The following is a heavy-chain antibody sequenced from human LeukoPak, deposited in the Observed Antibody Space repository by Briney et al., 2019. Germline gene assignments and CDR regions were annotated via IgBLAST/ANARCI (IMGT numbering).Heavy chain of an antibody. D-gene: IGHD6-19*01. CDR1: GGTFSSYA. J-gene: IGHJ3*02. V-gene: IGHV1-69*04. CDR3: ARSGIAVADDAFDI. CDR2: IIPILGIA. Sequence: ASVKVSCKASGGTFSSYAISWVRQAPGQGLEWMGRIIPILGIANYAQKFQGRVTITADKSTSTASMELSSLRSEDTAVYYCARSGIAVADDAFDIWGQGTMVTVSS.